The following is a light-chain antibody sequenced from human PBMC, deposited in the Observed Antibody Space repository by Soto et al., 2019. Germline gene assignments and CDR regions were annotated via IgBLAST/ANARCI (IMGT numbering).Light chain of an antibody. CDR3: QQYNDLPFT. CDR2: GAS. CDR1: QSVSSN. V-gene: IGKV3-15*01. J-gene: IGKJ3*01. Sequence: EIVMTQSPATLSVSPGERATLSCRASQSVSSNLAWYQQKPGQAPRLLIYGASTRAAGIPARFSGSGSGTHCTPTISSLQSEDFAVDYCQQYNDLPFTGGPGTKVDI.